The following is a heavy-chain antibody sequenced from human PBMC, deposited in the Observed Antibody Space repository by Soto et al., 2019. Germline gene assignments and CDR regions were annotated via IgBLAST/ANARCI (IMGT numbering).Heavy chain of an antibody. CDR3: ERHKDTSSRYLLPDY. V-gene: IGHV4-39*01. J-gene: IGHJ4*02. CDR2: VYYRGNT. D-gene: IGHD6-13*01. CDR1: GGSISSSSYY. Sequence: PSETLSLTYNVSGGSISSSSYYWGCIRQPPGKGLEWIWSVYYRGNTYYNPSLKSRVTTSVDTSKNQFSLKLYSVTAADKALYYCERHKDTSSRYLLPDYWGQGTLVTVYS.